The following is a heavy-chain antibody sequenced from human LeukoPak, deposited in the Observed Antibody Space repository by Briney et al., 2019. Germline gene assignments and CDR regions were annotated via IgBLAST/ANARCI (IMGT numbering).Heavy chain of an antibody. CDR3: ARGGVDYYGSGTYYLMYYFDY. D-gene: IGHD3-10*01. Sequence: GGSLTLSCAASGFTFSSYAMSWVRQAPGKGLEWIAAFSGSGGSTFYADSVKGRFTISRDDPHNTLYLQMNSLRAEDTAVYFCARGGVDYYGSGTYYLMYYFDYWGQGALVTVSS. CDR2: FSGSGGST. J-gene: IGHJ4*02. V-gene: IGHV3-23*01. CDR1: GFTFSSYA.